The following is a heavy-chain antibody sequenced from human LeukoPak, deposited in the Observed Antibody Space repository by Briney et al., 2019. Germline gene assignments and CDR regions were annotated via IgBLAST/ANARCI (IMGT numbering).Heavy chain of an antibody. J-gene: IGHJ3*02. CDR3: ARVRDGYNDAYDI. V-gene: IGHV1-46*01. CDR1: GYTFTDYN. D-gene: IGHD5-24*01. CDR2: IKPSGDDT. Sequence: GASVKVSCKTSGYTFTDYNLHWVRQAPGQRLEWMGIIKPSGDDTSYAQTFQGRVFMTRDTSTSTVYMELSSLKSEDTAVYYCARVRDGYNDAYDIWGQGTMVTVSS.